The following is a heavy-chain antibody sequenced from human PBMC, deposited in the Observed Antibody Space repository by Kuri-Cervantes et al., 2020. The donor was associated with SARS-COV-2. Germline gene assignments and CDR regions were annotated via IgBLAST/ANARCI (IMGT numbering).Heavy chain of an antibody. V-gene: IGHV2-70*11. CDR2: IDWDDDK. CDR3: ARIQTTYYDFWSGYPPLNWFDP. CDR1: GFSLSTSGMC. Sequence: SGPTLVKPTQTLTLTCTFSGFSLSTSGMCVSWIRQPPGKALEWLARIDWDDDKYYSTSLKTRLTISKDTSKNQVVLTMTNMDPVDTATYYCARIQTTYYDFWSGYPPLNWFDPWGQGTLVTVSS. D-gene: IGHD3-3*01. J-gene: IGHJ5*02.